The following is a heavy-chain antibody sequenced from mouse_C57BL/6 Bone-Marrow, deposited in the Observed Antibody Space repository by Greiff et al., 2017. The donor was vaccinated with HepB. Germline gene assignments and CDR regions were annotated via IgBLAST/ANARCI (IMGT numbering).Heavy chain of an antibody. CDR2: IDPETGGT. Sequence: QVQLQQSGAELVRPGASVTLSCKASGYTFTDYEMHWVKQTPVHGLEWIGAIDPETGGTAYNQKFKGKAILTADKSSSTAYMELRSLTSEDSAVYYCTTWGYYSNFHYFDYWGQGTTLTVSS. CDR1: GYTFTDYE. V-gene: IGHV1-15*01. CDR3: TTWGYYSNFHYFDY. J-gene: IGHJ2*01. D-gene: IGHD2-5*01.